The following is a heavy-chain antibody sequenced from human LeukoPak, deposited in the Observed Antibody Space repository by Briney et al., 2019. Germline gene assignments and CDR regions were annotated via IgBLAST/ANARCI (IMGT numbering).Heavy chain of an antibody. D-gene: IGHD3-3*01. CDR3: TRRHGFRSGPY. CDR2: INSDGSST. CDR1: GFTSSSYW. J-gene: IGHJ4*02. Sequence: GGSLRLSCEASGFTSSSYWMHWVRQAPGKGLVWVSRINSDGSSTSYADSVKGRFTISRDNSKNTLFLEMMGLRVEDTAVYYCTRRHGFRSGPYWGQGTLVTVAS. V-gene: IGHV3-74*01.